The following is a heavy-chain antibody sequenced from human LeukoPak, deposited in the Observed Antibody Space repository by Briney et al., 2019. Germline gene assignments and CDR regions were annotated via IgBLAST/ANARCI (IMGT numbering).Heavy chain of an antibody. J-gene: IGHJ4*02. CDR2: IYYSGST. CDR1: GGSISSGGYY. Sequence: SETLSLTCTVSGGSISSGGYYWGWFRQHPGRGLEWIGYIYYSGSTYYNPSLKSRVTISVDTSKNQFSLKLSSVTAADTAVYYCARGYRIYGGNEAFDYWGQGTLVTVSS. CDR3: ARGYRIYGGNEAFDY. D-gene: IGHD4-23*01. V-gene: IGHV4-31*03.